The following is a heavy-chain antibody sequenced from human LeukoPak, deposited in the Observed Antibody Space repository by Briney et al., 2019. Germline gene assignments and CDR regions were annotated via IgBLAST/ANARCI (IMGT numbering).Heavy chain of an antibody. CDR3: ARYVATVATTYFGN. D-gene: IGHD5-12*01. CDR2: INPNSGGT. Sequence: ASVKVSCKASGYTFTGSYIHWVRQAPGQGLEWMGWINPNSGGTHYAQKFQGRVTMTRDTSISTAYMELRRLRSDDTAVYYCARYVATVATTYFGNWGQGTLVTVSS. CDR1: GYTFTGSY. J-gene: IGHJ4*02. V-gene: IGHV1-2*02.